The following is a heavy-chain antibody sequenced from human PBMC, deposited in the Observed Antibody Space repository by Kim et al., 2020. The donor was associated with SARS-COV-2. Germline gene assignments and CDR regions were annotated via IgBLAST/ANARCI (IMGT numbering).Heavy chain of an antibody. J-gene: IGHJ5*02. CDR3: AKDGATVTPNNWFDP. V-gene: IGHV3-23*01. D-gene: IGHD4-4*01. Sequence: DTVKCRFTISRDNPKNTLYPQTNSRRAEDTAVYYCAKDGATVTPNNWFDPWGQGTLVTVSS.